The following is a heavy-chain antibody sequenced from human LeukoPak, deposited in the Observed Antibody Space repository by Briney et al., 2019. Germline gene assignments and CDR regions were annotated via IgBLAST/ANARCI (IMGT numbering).Heavy chain of an antibody. CDR1: GFTFDDYG. D-gene: IGHD1-26*01. J-gene: IGHJ4*01. V-gene: IGHV3-20*04. CDR3: AKPSGSGVDY. Sequence: GGSLRLSCAASGFTFDDYGMSWVRQAPGKGLEWVSGIIWSGGSTGYADSVKGRFTISRDNSKNTLYLQMNSVRSEDTALYYCAKPSGSGVDYWGQGTRVAVSS. CDR2: IIWSGGST.